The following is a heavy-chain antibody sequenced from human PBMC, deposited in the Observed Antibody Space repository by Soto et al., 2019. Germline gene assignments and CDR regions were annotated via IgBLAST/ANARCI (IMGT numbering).Heavy chain of an antibody. CDR3: ARDGRTRHPFDY. V-gene: IGHV4-31*03. J-gene: IGHJ4*02. CDR1: GGSISSGGYY. CDR2: IYYSGST. Sequence: PSETLSLTCTVSGGSISSGGYYWSWIRQHPGKGLEWIGYIYYSGSTYYNPSLKSRVTISVDTSKNQFSLKLSSVTAADTAVYYCARDGRTRHPFDYWGQGTLVTVSS.